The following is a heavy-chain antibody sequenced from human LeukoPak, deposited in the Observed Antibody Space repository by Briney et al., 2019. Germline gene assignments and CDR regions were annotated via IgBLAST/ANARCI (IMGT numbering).Heavy chain of an antibody. V-gene: IGHV4-34*01. Sequence: PSETLSLTCAVYGGSFSGYYWSWIRQPPGKGLEWIGEINHSGSTNYNPSLKSRVTISADTSKNQFSLKLSSVTAADTAVYYCARDQVRYQLLFKVYYYYMDVWGKGTTVTVSS. CDR3: ARDQVRYQLLFKVYYYYMDV. CDR2: INHSGST. CDR1: GGSFSGYY. D-gene: IGHD2-2*01. J-gene: IGHJ6*03.